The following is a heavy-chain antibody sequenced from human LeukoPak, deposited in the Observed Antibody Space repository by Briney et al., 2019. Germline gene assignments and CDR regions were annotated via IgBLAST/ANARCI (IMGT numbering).Heavy chain of an antibody. CDR2: ISYDGSNE. CDR3: AKDGDTQRGFDY. CDR1: GFTFSSYG. V-gene: IGHV3-30*18. J-gene: IGHJ4*02. Sequence: GGSLRLSCAASGFTFSSYGIHWVRQAPGKGLEWVAVISYDGSNEYYADSVKGRFTISRDDPKNTLYLQMNSLRAEDTAVYFCAKDGDTQRGFDYWGQGTLVTVSS. D-gene: IGHD2-2*01.